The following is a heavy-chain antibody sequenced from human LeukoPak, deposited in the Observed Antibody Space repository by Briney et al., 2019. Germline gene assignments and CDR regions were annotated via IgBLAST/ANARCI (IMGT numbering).Heavy chain of an antibody. D-gene: IGHD3-9*01. CDR2: IIPIFGTA. CDR1: GGTFSSYA. J-gene: IGHJ1*01. CDR3: ARAAGYYLAEYFQH. V-gene: IGHV1-69*05. Sequence: ASVKVSCKASGGTFSSYAISWVRQAPGQGLEWMGRIIPIFGTANYAQKFQGRVTITTDESTSTAYMELSSLRSEATAVYYCARAAGYYLAEYFQHWGQGTLVTVSS.